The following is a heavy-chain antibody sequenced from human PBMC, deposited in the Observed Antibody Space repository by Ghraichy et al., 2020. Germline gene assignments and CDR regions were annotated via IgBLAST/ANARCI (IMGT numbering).Heavy chain of an antibody. Sequence: GGSLRLSCVASGFSFTNYGIHWVRQAPGKGLEWVAVIWHDGSKIYYGDSVKGRFTISRDSSKNMVYLQMNSLRAEDTAVYYCAREGGYCAGDICFGLFDYWGRGTLVTVSS. D-gene: IGHD2-8*02. CDR2: IWHDGSKI. CDR1: GFSFTNYG. CDR3: AREGGYCAGDICFGLFDY. V-gene: IGHV3-33*01. J-gene: IGHJ4*02.